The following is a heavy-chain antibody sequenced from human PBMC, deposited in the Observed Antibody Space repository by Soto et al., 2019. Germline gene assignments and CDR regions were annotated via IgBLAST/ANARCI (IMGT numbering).Heavy chain of an antibody. CDR2: INAGNGNT. V-gene: IGHV1-3*01. J-gene: IGHJ4*02. CDR1: GYTFTSYA. Sequence: EASVKVSCKASGYTFTSYAMHWVRQAPGQRLEWMGWINAGNGNTKYSQKFQGRVTITRDTSASTAYMELSSLRAEDTAVYYCARAPISVAGAPYYFDYWGQGTLVTVSS. D-gene: IGHD6-19*01. CDR3: ARAPISVAGAPYYFDY.